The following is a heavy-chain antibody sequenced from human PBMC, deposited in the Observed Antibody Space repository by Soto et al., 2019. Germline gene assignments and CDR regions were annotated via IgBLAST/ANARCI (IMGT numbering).Heavy chain of an antibody. CDR1: GFTFSSFA. J-gene: IGHJ4*02. D-gene: IGHD3-16*01. V-gene: IGHV3-23*01. Sequence: GGSLRLSCAASGFTFSSFAMNWVRQAPGKGLEWVSAISGSGGSTYYADSVKGRFTISRDNSKNTLYLQMSGLRVEDTAVYYCPNPEIIHAGGKAPDYGGKGTLVPVPS. CDR2: ISGSGGST. CDR3: PNPEIIHAGGKAPDY.